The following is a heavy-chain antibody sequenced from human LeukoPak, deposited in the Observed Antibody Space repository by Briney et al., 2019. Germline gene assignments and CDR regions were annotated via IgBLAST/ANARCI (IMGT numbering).Heavy chain of an antibody. D-gene: IGHD1-26*01. V-gene: IGHV1-18*01. CDR1: GYTFTSYG. CDR3: ARQSTGSYYSPIDY. Sequence: GASVKVSCKASGYTFTSYGISWVRQAPGQGLEWMGWVSTYNGNTKYAQNLQGRVTTTTDTSTSTAYMELRSLRSDDTAMYYCARQSTGSYYSPIDYWGQRTLVTVSS. CDR2: VSTYNGNT. J-gene: IGHJ4*02.